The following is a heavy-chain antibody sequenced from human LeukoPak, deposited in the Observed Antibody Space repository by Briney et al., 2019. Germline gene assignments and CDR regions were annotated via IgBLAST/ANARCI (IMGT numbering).Heavy chain of an antibody. CDR1: GFTFSSYW. CDR3: ASSRVGAPTHY. D-gene: IGHD1-26*01. CDR2: INSDGSST. Sequence: GGSLRLSCAASGFTFSSYWMHWVRHAPGKGLVWVSRINSDGSSTGYADSVRGRFTISRDNAKNTLYLQMNSLRAEDTAVYYCASSRVGAPTHYWGQGTLVTVSS. J-gene: IGHJ4*02. V-gene: IGHV3-74*01.